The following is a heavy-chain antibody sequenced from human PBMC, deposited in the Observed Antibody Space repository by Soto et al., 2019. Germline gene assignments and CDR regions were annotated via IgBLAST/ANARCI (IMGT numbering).Heavy chain of an antibody. CDR3: ARETFYYDSSGYYLGGGADAFDI. J-gene: IGHJ3*02. CDR1: GFTFSSYA. V-gene: IGHV3-30-3*01. Sequence: QVQLVESGGGVVQPGRSLRLSCAASGFTFSSYAMHWVRQAPGKGLEWVAVISYDGSNKYYADSVKGRFTISRDNSKNKLELQMNSLRPEDTAVYYCARETFYYDSSGYYLGGGADAFDIWGQGTMVTVSS. D-gene: IGHD3-22*01. CDR2: ISYDGSNK.